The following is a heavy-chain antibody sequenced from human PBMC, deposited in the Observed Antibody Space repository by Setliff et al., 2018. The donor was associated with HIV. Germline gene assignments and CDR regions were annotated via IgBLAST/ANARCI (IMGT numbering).Heavy chain of an antibody. Sequence: PGGSLRLSCSTSGFTFGDYAMNWVRQAPGKGLEWIGFIRSEAYGGTTEYAASVNGRFTISRDESKRIGYLQMNSLKTEDTAVYFCSRGSNWGSFHMDVWGKGTTVTVSS. J-gene: IGHJ6*03. V-gene: IGHV3-49*04. CDR2: IRSEAYGGTT. CDR1: GFTFGDYA. D-gene: IGHD7-27*01. CDR3: SRGSNWGSFHMDV.